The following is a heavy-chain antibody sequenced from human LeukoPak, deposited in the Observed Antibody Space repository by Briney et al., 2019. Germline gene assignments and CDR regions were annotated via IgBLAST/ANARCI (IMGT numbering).Heavy chain of an antibody. D-gene: IGHD3-3*01. CDR2: IIPIFGTA. V-gene: IGHV1-69*13. Sequence: ASVKVSCKASGGTFSSYAISWVRQAPGQGLEWMGGIIPIFGTANYAQKFQGRVTITADESTSTAYMELSSLRSEDTAVYYCARSSGFGVVPPSFDYWGQGTLVTVSS. J-gene: IGHJ4*02. CDR1: GGTFSSYA. CDR3: ARSSGFGVVPPSFDY.